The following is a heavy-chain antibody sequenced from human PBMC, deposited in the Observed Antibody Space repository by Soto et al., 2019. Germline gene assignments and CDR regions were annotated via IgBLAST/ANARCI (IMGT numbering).Heavy chain of an antibody. CDR1: VGSVPNSSCY. D-gene: IGHD4-4*01. V-gene: IGHV4-39*01. Sequence: EKLRLTCTVSVGSVPNSSCYWCWICQSPGKGLEWIGSVYYRGRSYSKSSVKSRVTISVDTSKNQFSLNLNSVTASDTAVYVGVSQRTTVITKAYVDYWGPGALVT. J-gene: IGHJ4*02. CDR2: VYYRGRS. CDR3: VSQRTTVITKAYVDY.